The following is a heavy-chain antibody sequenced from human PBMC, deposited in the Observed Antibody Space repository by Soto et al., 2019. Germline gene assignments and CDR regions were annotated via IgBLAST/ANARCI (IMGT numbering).Heavy chain of an antibody. CDR1: GGSLSSGDYY. CDR2: IYYSGST. V-gene: IGHV4-30-4*01. D-gene: IGHD3-3*01. J-gene: IGHJ5*02. Sequence: QVQLQESGPGLVKPSQTLSLTCTVSGGSLSSGDYYWSWIRQPPGKGLEWIGYIYYSGSTYYNTSLKSRVTISVNTSKIQFSLKLISVTAADTAVYYCARAHIGDLNWFDPLGQGTLVTFSS. CDR3: ARAHIGDLNWFDP.